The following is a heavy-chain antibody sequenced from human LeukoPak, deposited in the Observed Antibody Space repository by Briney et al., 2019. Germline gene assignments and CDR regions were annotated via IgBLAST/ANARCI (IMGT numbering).Heavy chain of an antibody. CDR3: ARGGSYYDFWSGYYDYYYYMDV. CDR2: IDYSGSS. V-gene: IGHV4-59*08. Sequence: KPSETLSLTCIVSGGSIRSYSWSWIRQPPGKGLEWIGNIDYSGSSNYNPSLKSRVTISVDTSKNQFSLKLSSVTAADTAVYYCARGGSYYDFWSGYYDYYYYMDVWGKGTTVTVSS. CDR1: GGSIRSYS. J-gene: IGHJ6*03. D-gene: IGHD3-3*01.